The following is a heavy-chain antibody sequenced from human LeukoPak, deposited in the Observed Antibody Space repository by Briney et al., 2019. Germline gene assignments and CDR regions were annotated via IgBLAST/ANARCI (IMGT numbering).Heavy chain of an antibody. CDR2: NTTNSGGT. J-gene: IGHJ3*02. CDR3: ARGYILNDAFDI. D-gene: IGHD5-12*01. V-gene: IGHV1-2*02. Sequence: AGVHVSLKASLYTFTGYYMHWVRQAPGQGGEWVGWNTTNSGGTNYGQKFQGRVTMTRDTYISTAYMELSRLRSDDTAVYYCARGYILNDAFDIWGQGTMVTVSS. CDR1: LYTFTGYY.